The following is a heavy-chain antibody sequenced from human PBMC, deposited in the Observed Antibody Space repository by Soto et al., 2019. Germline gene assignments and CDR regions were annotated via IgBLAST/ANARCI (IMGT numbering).Heavy chain of an antibody. CDR2: ISSSSSYI. V-gene: IGHV3-21*01. D-gene: IGHD2-2*01. CDR1: GFTFSSYS. Sequence: VGSLRLSCAASGFTFSSYSMNWVRQAPGKGLEWVSSISSSSSYIYYADSVKGRFTISRDNAKNSLYLQMNSLRAEDTAVYYCVKVLARGVGVPRFYFDSWGQGALVTVSS. CDR3: VKVLARGVGVPRFYFDS. J-gene: IGHJ4*02.